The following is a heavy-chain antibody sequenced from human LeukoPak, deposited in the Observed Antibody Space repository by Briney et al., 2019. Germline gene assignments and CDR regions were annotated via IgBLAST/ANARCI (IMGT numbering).Heavy chain of an antibody. J-gene: IGHJ6*02. CDR3: ARAAPPYDSSGYYYVPFYYYYGMDV. D-gene: IGHD3-22*01. CDR2: INPSGGNT. CDR1: GYTFTSYY. Sequence: GASVKVSCKASGYTFTSYYMHWVRQAPGQGLEWMGIINPSGGNTNYAQKLQGRVTMTTDTSTSTAYMELRSLRSDDTAVYYCARAAPPYDSSGYYYVPFYYYYGMDVWGQGTTVTVSS. V-gene: IGHV1-46*01.